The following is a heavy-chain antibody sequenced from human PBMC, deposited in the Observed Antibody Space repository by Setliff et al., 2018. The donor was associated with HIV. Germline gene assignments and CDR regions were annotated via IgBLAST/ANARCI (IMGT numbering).Heavy chain of an antibody. CDR3: ARKPTGSPSDY. V-gene: IGHV1-18*01. CDR1: GYTFTFYA. D-gene: IGHD2-2*01. J-gene: IGHJ4*02. CDR2: ISPYNGNT. Sequence: GASVKVSCKASGYTFTFYAIHWVRQAPGQGLEWMGWISPYNGNTNYVQKLQGRVTITTDTSTSTAYMELRSLRSDDTALYYCARKPTGSPSDYWGQGTLVTVSS.